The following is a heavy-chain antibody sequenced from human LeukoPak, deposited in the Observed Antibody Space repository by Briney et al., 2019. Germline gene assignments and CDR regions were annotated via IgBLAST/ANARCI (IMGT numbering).Heavy chain of an antibody. J-gene: IGHJ4*02. CDR1: GFTFNSYW. Sequence: PGGSLRLSCAASGFTFNSYWMWWVRQASGKGLEWVANINPYGGDTYYADSVKGRFTISRDNAENSLYLQMNSLRAEDTAVYYCTRVRVVVPSAFDYCDFWGQGTPVTVSS. CDR3: TRVRVVVPSAFDYCDF. V-gene: IGHV3-7*01. D-gene: IGHD2-2*01. CDR2: INPYGGDT.